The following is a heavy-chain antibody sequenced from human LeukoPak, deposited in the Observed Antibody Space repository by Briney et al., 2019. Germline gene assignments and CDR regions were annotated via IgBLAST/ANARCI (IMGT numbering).Heavy chain of an antibody. CDR3: AKHMSNYDFWSGPWTHYGMDV. CDR2: ISGSGGST. CDR1: GFTFSSYA. D-gene: IGHD3-3*01. V-gene: IGHV3-23*01. Sequence: PGGSLRLSCAASGFTFSSYAMSWVRQVPGKGLEWVSAISGSGGSTYYADSVKGRFTISRDNSKNTLYLQMNSLRAEDTAVYYCAKHMSNYDFWSGPWTHYGMDVWGQGTTVTVSS. J-gene: IGHJ6*02.